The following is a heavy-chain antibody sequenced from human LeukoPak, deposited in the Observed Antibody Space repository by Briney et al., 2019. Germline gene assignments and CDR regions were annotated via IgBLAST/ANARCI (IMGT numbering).Heavy chain of an antibody. CDR2: VYYSGST. V-gene: IGHV4-59*01. J-gene: IGHJ3*02. CDR3: ARLAVWAGTSFDVFHI. D-gene: IGHD6-19*01. CDR1: GGSMINYY. Sequence: SETLSFTCTVPGGSMINYYWRWIRQPPGKGLEWIGYVYYSGSTNYNPPLKSRVTISVDTSKNQFSLKLSSVTAADTAVYYCARLAVWAGTSFDVFHIWGPGTLVTVSS.